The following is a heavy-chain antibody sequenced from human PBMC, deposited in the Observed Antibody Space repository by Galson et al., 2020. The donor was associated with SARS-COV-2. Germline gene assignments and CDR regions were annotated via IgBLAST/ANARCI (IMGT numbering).Heavy chain of an antibody. D-gene: IGHD6-19*01. Sequence: ASETLSLTCTVSGGSVSSGSYYWSWIRQPPGKGLEWIGYIYYSGSTNYNPSLKSRVTISVDTSKNQFSLKLSSVTAADTAVYYCARWIAVAGRIHYGMDVWGQGTTVTVSS. J-gene: IGHJ6*02. CDR2: IYYSGST. CDR3: ARWIAVAGRIHYGMDV. CDR1: GGSVSSGSYY. V-gene: IGHV4-61*01.